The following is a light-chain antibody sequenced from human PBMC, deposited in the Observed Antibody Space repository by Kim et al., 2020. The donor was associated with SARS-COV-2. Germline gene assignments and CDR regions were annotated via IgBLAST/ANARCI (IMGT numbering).Light chain of an antibody. V-gene: IGKV3-20*01. Sequence: GERATLSCRASQIVSSSYLAWYQQKVGQAPRLLIYAASSRATGIPDMFSGSGSGTDFTLTISRLEPEDFAVYYCQHYGSSSPFITFGQGTRLEIK. CDR3: QHYGSSSPFIT. CDR2: AAS. CDR1: QIVSSSY. J-gene: IGKJ5*01.